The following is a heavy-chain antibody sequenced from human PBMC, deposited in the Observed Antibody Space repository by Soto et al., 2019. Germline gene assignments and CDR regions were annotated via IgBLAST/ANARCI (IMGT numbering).Heavy chain of an antibody. J-gene: IGHJ4*02. D-gene: IGHD3-10*01. V-gene: IGHV2-5*02. CDR3: AHGGMVRGVIDPYYFCY. CDR1: GFSLSTSGVG. Sequence: QITLKESGPTLVKPTQTLTLTCTFSGFSLSTSGVGVGWIRQPPGKALEWLALIYWDDDKRYSPSLKSRLTITKDDSKNQVVLTMTNRDPVDTATYYCAHGGMVRGVIDPYYFCYWGQGNLVTVSS. CDR2: IYWDDDK.